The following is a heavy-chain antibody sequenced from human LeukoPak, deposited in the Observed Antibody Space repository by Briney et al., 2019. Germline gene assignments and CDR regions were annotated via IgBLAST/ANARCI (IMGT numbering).Heavy chain of an antibody. CDR3: ARDAAIVGTHPPDY. D-gene: IGHD1-26*01. Sequence: GGSLRLSCTASGFTFNSYSMNWVRQAPGKGLEWVSHIGSNSAIFYADSVKGRFTISRDNAKNSLYLQMNSPRVEDTAVYYCARDAAIVGTHPPDYWGQGTLVTVSS. CDR1: GFTFNSYS. V-gene: IGHV3-48*04. J-gene: IGHJ4*02. CDR2: IGSNSAI.